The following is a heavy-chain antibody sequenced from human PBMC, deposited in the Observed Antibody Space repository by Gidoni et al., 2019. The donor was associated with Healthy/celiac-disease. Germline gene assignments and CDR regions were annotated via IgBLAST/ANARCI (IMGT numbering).Heavy chain of an antibody. CDR3: ARGEYSGSFPFDY. CDR1: GGSTSSGGYS. D-gene: IGHD1-26*01. V-gene: IGHV4-31*03. J-gene: IGHJ4*02. Sequence: QVQLQESGPGLVKPSQTLSRTCTVSGGSTSSGGYSWSWIRQHPGKGLEWVGYIYYSGSTYYNPSLKSRVTISVDTSKNQFSLKLSSVTAADTAVYYCARGEYSGSFPFDYWGQGTLVTVSS. CDR2: IYYSGST.